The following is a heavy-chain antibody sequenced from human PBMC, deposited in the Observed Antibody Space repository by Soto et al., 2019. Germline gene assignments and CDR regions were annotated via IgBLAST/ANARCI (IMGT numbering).Heavy chain of an antibody. CDR2: MNPNSGNT. CDR1: GYTFTSYD. D-gene: IGHD2-2*01. V-gene: IGHV1-8*02. CDR3: ARVKEGWKCSSTGCYAFDI. J-gene: IGHJ3*02. Sequence: ASVKVSCKASGYTFTSYDINWVRQATGQGLEWMGWMNPNSGNTGYAQKFQGRVTMTRNTSISTAYMELSSLRSEDTAVYDGARVKEGWKCSSTGCYAFDIWGQGTMVTVSS.